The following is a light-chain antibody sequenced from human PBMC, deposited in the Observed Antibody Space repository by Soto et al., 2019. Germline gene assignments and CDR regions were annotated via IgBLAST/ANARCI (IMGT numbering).Light chain of an antibody. Sequence: QSVLTQPASVSGFPGQAITISCSGTSSDVGAFNYVSWYQQHPGKAPKLMIYDVSNRPSGVSNRFSGSKSGNTASLTISGLRAEDEADYYCNSYTSNNTYVFGTGTQVTVL. CDR2: DVS. V-gene: IGLV2-14*03. J-gene: IGLJ1*01. CDR3: NSYTSNNTYV. CDR1: SSDVGAFNY.